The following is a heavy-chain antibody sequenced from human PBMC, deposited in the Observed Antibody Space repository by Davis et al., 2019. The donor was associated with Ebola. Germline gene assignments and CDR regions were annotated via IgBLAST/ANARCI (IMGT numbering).Heavy chain of an antibody. Sequence: GSLRLSCAASGFTFSSYAMHWVRQAPGKGLEWVAVISYDGSNKYYADSVKGRFTISRDNSKNTLYLQMNSLRAEDTAVYYCARSIGGSPGYWGQGTLVTVSS. V-gene: IGHV3-30-3*01. CDR3: ARSIGGSPGY. J-gene: IGHJ4*02. CDR1: GFTFSSYA. CDR2: ISYDGSNK. D-gene: IGHD1-26*01.